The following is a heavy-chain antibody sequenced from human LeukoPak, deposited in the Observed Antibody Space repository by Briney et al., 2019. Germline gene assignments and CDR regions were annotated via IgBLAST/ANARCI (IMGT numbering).Heavy chain of an antibody. CDR2: IRSKANSYAT. CDR1: GFTFSGSA. D-gene: IGHD1-26*01. J-gene: IGHJ6*02. Sequence: GGSLRLSCAASGFTFSGSATHWVRQASGKGLEWVGRIRSKANSYATAYAASVKGRFTISRDDSKNTAYLQMNSLKTEDTAVYYCTRPEGSYYYYYGMDVWGQGTTVTVSS. V-gene: IGHV3-73*01. CDR3: TRPEGSYYYYYGMDV.